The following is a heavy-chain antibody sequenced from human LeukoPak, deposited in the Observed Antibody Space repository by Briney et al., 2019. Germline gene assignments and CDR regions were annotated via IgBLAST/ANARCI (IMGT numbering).Heavy chain of an antibody. CDR2: IYSDGNT. CDR1: GFTVRRNY. J-gene: IGHJ5*02. CDR3: ARVDYNKWFDP. Sequence: GGSLRLSCVASGFTVRRNYMSWVRQAPGKGLEWVSIIYSDGNTYYADSVKGRFTISRDISKNTLYLQMNSLRAEDTAVYYCARVDYNKWFDPWGQGTFVTVSS. V-gene: IGHV3-66*01. D-gene: IGHD4-11*01.